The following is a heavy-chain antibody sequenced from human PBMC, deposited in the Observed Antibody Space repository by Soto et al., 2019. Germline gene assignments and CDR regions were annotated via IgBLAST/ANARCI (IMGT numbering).Heavy chain of an antibody. J-gene: IGHJ4*02. CDR2: INHSGST. V-gene: IGHV4-34*01. Sequence: QVQLQQWGAGLLKPSETLSLTCAVYGGSFSGYYWSWIRQPPGKGLEWIGEINHSGSTNYNPSLKSRVTIAVDMSKKQFSLKLRSVTAADTAVYYCARGGRQQMIPTPISYKIDYWGQGTLVTVSS. D-gene: IGHD6-13*01. CDR3: ARGGRQQMIPTPISYKIDY. CDR1: GGSFSGYY.